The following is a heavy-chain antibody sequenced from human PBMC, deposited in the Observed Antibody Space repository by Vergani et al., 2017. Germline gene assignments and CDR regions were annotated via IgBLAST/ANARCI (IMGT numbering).Heavy chain of an antibody. V-gene: IGHV3-15*01. CDR3: KEELLNSHYYYGMDV. Sequence: EVQLVESGGGLVKPGGSLRLSCAASGFTFSNAWMSWVRQAPGKGLEWVGRIKSKTDGGTTDYAAPVKGRFTISRDDSKKTLYLQMNNLKTEDTAVDYCKEELLNSHYYYGMDVWGQGTTVTVSS. J-gene: IGHJ6*02. CDR1: GFTFSNAW. CDR2: IKSKTDGGTT. D-gene: IGHD2-21*02.